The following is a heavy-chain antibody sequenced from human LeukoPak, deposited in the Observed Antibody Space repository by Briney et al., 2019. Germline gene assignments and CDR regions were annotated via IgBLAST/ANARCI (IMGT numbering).Heavy chain of an antibody. J-gene: IGHJ4*02. Sequence: PSETLSLTCAVYGGSFSGYYWSWIRQPPGRGLEWIGEINHSGSTNYNPSLKSRVTISVDTSKNQFSLKLSSVTAADTAVYYCAREPRIAAAGTFDYWGQGTLVTVSS. V-gene: IGHV4-34*01. CDR1: GGSFSGYY. D-gene: IGHD6-13*01. CDR3: AREPRIAAAGTFDY. CDR2: INHSGST.